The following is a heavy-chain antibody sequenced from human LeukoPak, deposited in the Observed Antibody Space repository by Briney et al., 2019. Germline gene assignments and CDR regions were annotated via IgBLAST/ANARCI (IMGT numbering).Heavy chain of an antibody. CDR2: IYHSGST. D-gene: IGHD6-6*01. Sequence: PSETLSLTCSVSGYSISSGYYWGWIRQPPGRGLEWIGNIYHSGSTYYNPSLKSRVTISVDTSKNQFSLKLSSVTAADTAVYYCARHSIAALGNWFDPWGQGTLVTVSS. J-gene: IGHJ5*01. V-gene: IGHV4-38-2*02. CDR3: ARHSIAALGNWFDP. CDR1: GYSISSGYY.